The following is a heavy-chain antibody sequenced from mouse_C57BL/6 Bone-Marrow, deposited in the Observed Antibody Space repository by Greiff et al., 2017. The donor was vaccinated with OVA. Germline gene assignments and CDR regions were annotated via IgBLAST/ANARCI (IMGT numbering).Heavy chain of an antibody. CDR1: GYTFTDYY. CDR3: ARGDDYEGAMDY. V-gene: IGHV1-19*01. Sequence: EVQLQQSGPVLVKPGASVKMSCKASGYTFTDYYMNWVKQSHGKSLEWIGVINPYNGGTSYNQKFKGKATLTVDKSSSTAYMELNSLTSEDSAVYYCARGDDYEGAMDYWGQGTSVTVSS. D-gene: IGHD2-4*01. J-gene: IGHJ4*01. CDR2: INPYNGGT.